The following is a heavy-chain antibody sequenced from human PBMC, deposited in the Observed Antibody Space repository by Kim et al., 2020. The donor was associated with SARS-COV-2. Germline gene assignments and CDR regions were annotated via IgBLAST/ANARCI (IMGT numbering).Heavy chain of an antibody. Sequence: GGSLRLSCVASGFTLSTCAMTWVRQAPGKGLEWVSSISARGVTYYADSVKGRFTVSRDSSKNTLDLQMNSLRAVDTALYYCATRPCDGGYAPWDYWGQGTLVTVSS. CDR2: ISARGVT. D-gene: IGHD2-2*01. CDR3: ATRPCDGGYAPWDY. V-gene: IGHV3-23*01. J-gene: IGHJ4*02. CDR1: GFTLSTCA.